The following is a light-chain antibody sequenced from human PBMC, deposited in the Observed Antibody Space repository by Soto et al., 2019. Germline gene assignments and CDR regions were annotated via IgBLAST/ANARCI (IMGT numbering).Light chain of an antibody. Sequence: QSALTQPPSASGSPGQSVTISCTGTSSDVGGYNYVSWYQQHPGKVPKLMIYEVSKRPSGVPDRFSGSKSGNTASLTVSGLQDEDEADYYCSSYAGRNTLVFGGGTKLTVL. CDR2: EVS. CDR3: SSYAGRNTLV. V-gene: IGLV2-8*01. CDR1: SSDVGGYNY. J-gene: IGLJ2*01.